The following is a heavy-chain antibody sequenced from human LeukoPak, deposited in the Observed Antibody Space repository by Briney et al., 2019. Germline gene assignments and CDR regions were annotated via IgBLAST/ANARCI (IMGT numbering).Heavy chain of an antibody. CDR2: VYYSGSA. V-gene: IGHV4-39*01. CDR1: GGPITNTNHY. D-gene: IGHD3-10*01. CDR3: ARRLYYGWFDP. Sequence: SETLSLTCTVSGGPITNTNHYWGWIRQPPGQGLEWIGTVYYSGSAYYNPSLKSRVRITVDTSKNQFSLNLTSVTAADTAVYFSARRLYYGWFDPWGQGALVTVSS. J-gene: IGHJ5*02.